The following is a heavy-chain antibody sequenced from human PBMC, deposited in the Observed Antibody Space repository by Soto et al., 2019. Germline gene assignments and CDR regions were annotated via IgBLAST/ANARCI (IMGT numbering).Heavy chain of an antibody. D-gene: IGHD3-22*01. Sequence: QVQLVESGGGVVQPGRSLILSCAASGFTFSSYAMHWVRQAPGKGLGWVAVISYDGSNKYYADSVKGRFTISRDNSKNTMYQQMNSLRAEDTAVYYCANSYYDSSDYYFSSLDYWRQGTLLTVSS. V-gene: IGHV3-30-3*01. J-gene: IGHJ4*02. CDR3: ANSYYDSSDYYFSSLDY. CDR2: ISYDGSNK. CDR1: GFTFSSYA.